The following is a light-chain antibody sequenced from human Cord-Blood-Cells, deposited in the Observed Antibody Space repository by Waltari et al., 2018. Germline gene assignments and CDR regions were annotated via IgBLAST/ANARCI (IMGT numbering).Light chain of an antibody. CDR1: QSISSY. V-gene: IGKV1-39*01. CDR3: QQSYSTPPT. Sequence: ESQMTPSPSSLSASVGDRVTVTCRASQSISSYLNWYQQKPGKAPKLLIYAASSLQSGVTSRFSGSGSGTDFTLTISSLQPEDFATYYCQQSYSTPPTFGQGTRLEIK. CDR2: AAS. J-gene: IGKJ5*01.